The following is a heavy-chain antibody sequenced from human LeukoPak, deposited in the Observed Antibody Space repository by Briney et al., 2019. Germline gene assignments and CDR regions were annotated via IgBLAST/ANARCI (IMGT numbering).Heavy chain of an antibody. CDR3: AKDSSGWDKYLDY. Sequence: GGSLRLSCAASGFTFDDYAMHWVRQAPGKGLEWVSGISWNSGSIGYADSVKGRFTISRDNAKNSLYLQMNSLRAEDTALYYCAKDSSGWDKYLDYRGQGTLVTVSS. D-gene: IGHD6-19*01. J-gene: IGHJ4*02. CDR1: GFTFDDYA. V-gene: IGHV3-9*01. CDR2: ISWNSGSI.